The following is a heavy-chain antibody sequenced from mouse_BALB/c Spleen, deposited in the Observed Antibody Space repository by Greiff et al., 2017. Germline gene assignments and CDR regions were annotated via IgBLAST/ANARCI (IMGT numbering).Heavy chain of an antibody. V-gene: IGHV1-18*01. CDR1: GYTFTEYT. D-gene: IGHD1-1*01. CDR2: INPNNGGT. J-gene: IGHJ2*01. CDR3: ARDETTGSGDFDY. Sequence: VHVKQSGPELVKPGASVKISCKTSGYTFTEYTMHWVKQSHGKSLEWIGGINPNNGGTSYNQKFKGKATLTVDKSSSTAYMELRSLTSEDSAVYYCARDETTGSGDFDYWGQGTTLTVSS.